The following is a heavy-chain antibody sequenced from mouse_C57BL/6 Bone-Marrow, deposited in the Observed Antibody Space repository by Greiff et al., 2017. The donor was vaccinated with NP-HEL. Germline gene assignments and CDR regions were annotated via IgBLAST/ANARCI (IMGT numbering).Heavy chain of an antibody. V-gene: IGHV1-50*01. CDR2: IDPSASYT. CDR1: GYTFTSYW. CDR3: ARPHYYGSRYYFDY. J-gene: IGHJ2*01. Sequence: QVQLQQPGAELVKPGASVKLSCKASGYTFTSYWMQWVKQRPGQGLEWIGEIDPSASYTNYNQKFKGKATLTVDTSSSTAYMQLSSLTSEDAAVYYCARPHYYGSRYYFDYWGQGTTLTVSS. D-gene: IGHD1-1*01.